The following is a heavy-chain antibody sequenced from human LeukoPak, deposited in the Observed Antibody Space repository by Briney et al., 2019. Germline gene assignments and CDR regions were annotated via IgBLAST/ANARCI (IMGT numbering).Heavy chain of an antibody. V-gene: IGHV3-30*04. J-gene: IGHJ4*02. CDR3: VPNCSGGSCYSGHFDY. CDR1: GFTFSSYA. CDR2: ISYDGSNK. D-gene: IGHD2-15*01. Sequence: PGKSLRLSCAASGFTFSSYAMPWVRQAPGKGLEWVAVISYDGSNKYYADSVKGRFTISRDNSKNTLYLQMNSLRAEDTAVYYGVPNCSGGSCYSGHFDYWGQGTLVPVSS.